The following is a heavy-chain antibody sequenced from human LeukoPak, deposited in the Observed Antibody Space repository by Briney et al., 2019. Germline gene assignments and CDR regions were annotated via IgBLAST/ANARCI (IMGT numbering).Heavy chain of an antibody. CDR1: GASISSSSYY. Sequence: MSSETLSLTCTVSGASISSSSYYWGWIRQPPGKGLEWIGSIYYSGSTYYNPSLKSRVTISVDTSKNQFSLKLSSVTAADTAVYYCARDLEELLWLSDPIGSFDIWGQGTMVTVSS. V-gene: IGHV4-39*07. CDR3: ARDLEELLWLSDPIGSFDI. D-gene: IGHD3-10*01. J-gene: IGHJ3*02. CDR2: IYYSGST.